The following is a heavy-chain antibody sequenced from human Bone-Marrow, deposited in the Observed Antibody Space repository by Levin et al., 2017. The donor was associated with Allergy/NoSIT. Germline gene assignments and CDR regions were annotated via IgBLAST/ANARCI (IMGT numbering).Heavy chain of an antibody. CDR2: ISGSGGST. J-gene: IGHJ6*02. D-gene: IGHD3-3*01. V-gene: IGHV3-23*01. CDR1: GFTFSSYA. CDR3: AKCVTIFGVVERGMDV. Sequence: PGESLKISCAASGFTFSSYAMSWVRQAPGKGLEWVSAISGSGGSTYYADSVKGRFTISRDNSKNTLYLQMNSLRAEDTAVYYCAKCVTIFGVVERGMDVWGQGTTVTVSS.